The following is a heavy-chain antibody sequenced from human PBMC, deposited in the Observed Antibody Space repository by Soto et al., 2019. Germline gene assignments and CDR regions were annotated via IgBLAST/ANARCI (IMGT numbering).Heavy chain of an antibody. CDR3: AHKGGGDRILDY. V-gene: IGHV2-5*02. D-gene: IGHD3-16*01. Sequence: QITLKESGPTLVKPTQTLTLTCTFSGFSLSTRGVGVGWIRQPPGKALEWLALIYWDGFKHYSPSLESRLTIRADTAKNQLDLTMPNRDPVDTATYSCAHKGGGDRILDYWGQGTLVTVSS. CDR1: GFSLSTRGVG. J-gene: IGHJ4*02. CDR2: IYWDGFK.